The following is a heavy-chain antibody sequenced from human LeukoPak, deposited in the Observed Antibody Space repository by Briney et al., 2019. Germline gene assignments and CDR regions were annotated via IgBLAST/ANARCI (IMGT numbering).Heavy chain of an antibody. Sequence: PSETLSLTCTFSGGSISTYYWSWIRQPAGKGLEWIGRIYNGGSPNYNPSLKSRVTMSLDTPKNQFSLMLTSVTAADTAVYYCVREGYYGNNYVDYWGQGTLVTVSS. CDR3: VREGYYGNNYVDY. D-gene: IGHD5-24*01. J-gene: IGHJ4*02. CDR1: GGSISTYY. V-gene: IGHV4-4*07. CDR2: IYNGGSP.